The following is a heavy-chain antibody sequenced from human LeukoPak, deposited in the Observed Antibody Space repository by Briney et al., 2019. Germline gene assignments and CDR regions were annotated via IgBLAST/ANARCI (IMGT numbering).Heavy chain of an antibody. CDR3: ATIFGESDGGIFDY. CDR2: IIPVFGTA. D-gene: IGHD3-10*01. J-gene: IGHJ4*02. V-gene: IGHV1-69*01. Sequence: WIIPVFGTANYSQKFQGRVTITADESTSTAYMELSSLRSEDTAVYYYATIFGESDGGIFDYWGQGTLVTVSS.